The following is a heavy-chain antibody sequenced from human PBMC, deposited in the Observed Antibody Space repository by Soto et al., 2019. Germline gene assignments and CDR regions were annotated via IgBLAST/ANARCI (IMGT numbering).Heavy chain of an antibody. Sequence: PSETLSLTCTVSGGSISSGGYHWSWIRQHPGKGLEWIGYIYYSGSTYYNPSLKSRVTISVDTSKNQFSLKLSSVTAADTAVYYCARARGQKNDYIWGSYRTNYFDYWGQGTLVTVSS. CDR2: IYYSGST. V-gene: IGHV4-31*03. J-gene: IGHJ4*02. D-gene: IGHD3-16*02. CDR1: GGSISSGGYH. CDR3: ARARGQKNDYIWGSYRTNYFDY.